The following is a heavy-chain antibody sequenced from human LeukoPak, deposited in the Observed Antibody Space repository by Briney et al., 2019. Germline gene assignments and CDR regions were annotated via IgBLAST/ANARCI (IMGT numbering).Heavy chain of an antibody. D-gene: IGHD2-2*01. J-gene: IGHJ6*02. V-gene: IGHV4-4*07. Sequence: SETLSPTCTVSGGSISSYYWSWIRQPAGKGLEWIGRIYTSGSTNYNPSLKSRVTMSVDTSKNQFSLKLSSVTAADTAVYYCARVESPAAMYYYGMDVWGQGTTATVSS. CDR2: IYTSGST. CDR3: ARVESPAAMYYYGMDV. CDR1: GGSISSYY.